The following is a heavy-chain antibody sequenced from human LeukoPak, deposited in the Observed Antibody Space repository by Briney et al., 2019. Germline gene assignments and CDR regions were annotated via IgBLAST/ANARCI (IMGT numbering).Heavy chain of an antibody. CDR1: GFTLSNYW. Sequence: GGSLRLSCAASGFTLSNYWMSWVRRAPGKGLEWVSAISGSGGITYYADSVKGRFTISRDNSKNTLYLQMNSLRAEDTAVYYCAKDYYDILTGSYYYYYMDVWGKGTTVTISS. J-gene: IGHJ6*03. CDR3: AKDYYDILTGSYYYYYMDV. V-gene: IGHV3-23*01. D-gene: IGHD3-9*01. CDR2: ISGSGGIT.